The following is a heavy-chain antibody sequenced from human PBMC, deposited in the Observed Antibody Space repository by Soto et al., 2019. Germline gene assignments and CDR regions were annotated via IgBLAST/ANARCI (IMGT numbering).Heavy chain of an antibody. J-gene: IGHJ4*02. D-gene: IGHD2-2*01. Sequence: SETLSLTCAVSGGSISSGGYSWSWIRQPPGKGLEWIGYIYHSGSTYYNPSLKSRVTISEDRSKNQFSLKLSSVTAADTAVYYCARVPVYWGQGTLVNGSS. CDR2: IYHSGST. CDR1: GGSISSGGYS. CDR3: ARVPVY. V-gene: IGHV4-30-2*01.